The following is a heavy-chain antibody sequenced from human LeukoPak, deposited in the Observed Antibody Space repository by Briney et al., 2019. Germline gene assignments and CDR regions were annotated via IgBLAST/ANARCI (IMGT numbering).Heavy chain of an antibody. J-gene: IGHJ4*02. D-gene: IGHD2-15*01. V-gene: IGHV1-2*02. CDR1: GYTFTGYY. Sequence: ASVKVSCKASGYTFTGYYMHWVRQAPGQGVEGMGWINPNSGGTNYAQKFQGRVTMTRDTSISTAYMELSRLRSDDTAVYYCARELLTGVATITDCDWGQGTLVTVSS. CDR3: ARELLTGVATITDCD. CDR2: INPNSGGT.